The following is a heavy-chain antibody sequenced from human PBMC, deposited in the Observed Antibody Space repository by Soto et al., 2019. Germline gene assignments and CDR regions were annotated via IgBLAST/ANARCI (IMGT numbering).Heavy chain of an antibody. V-gene: IGHV1-69*12. J-gene: IGHJ3*02. CDR1: GGTFSQFA. Sequence: QVQLVQSGAEVKKPGSSVKGSCKASGGTFSQFAVSWVRQAPGQGLGWMGGIIPVFGIAKYAPKFEDRVTIIADDSRNTASMDLSGLRSEDTAVYSCAASGRDVLGDDYTDTAGLDIWGQGTLVTVSS. CDR3: AASGRDVLGDDYTDTAGLDI. CDR2: IIPVFGIA. D-gene: IGHD1-26*01.